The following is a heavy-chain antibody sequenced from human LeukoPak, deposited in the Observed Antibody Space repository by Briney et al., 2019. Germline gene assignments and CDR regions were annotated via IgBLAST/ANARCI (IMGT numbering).Heavy chain of an antibody. Sequence: GESLKISRKGPGYSFPCYWIGWVRQMPRQGLEWMGIIYPGVSDTRYSPSFQGQVTIPADKSTSTAYLQWSSLKASDTAMYYCARAGCSGGSCYYPLNYWGQGTLVTVSS. D-gene: IGHD2-15*01. CDR1: GYSFPCYW. CDR3: ARAGCSGGSCYYPLNY. J-gene: IGHJ4*02. V-gene: IGHV5-51*01. CDR2: IYPGVSDT.